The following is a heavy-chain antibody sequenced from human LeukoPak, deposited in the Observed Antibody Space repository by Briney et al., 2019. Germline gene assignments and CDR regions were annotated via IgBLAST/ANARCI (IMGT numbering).Heavy chain of an antibody. D-gene: IGHD3-3*01. J-gene: IGHJ5*02. CDR2: INPNTGGT. V-gene: IGHV1-2*02. Sequence: ASVKVSCKASGYTFTGYYMHWVRQAPGQGLEWMGWINPNTGGTNYAQKFQGRVTMTRDTSISTAYMELSRLRSDDTAVYYCARARVTIFGVVIPGWFDPWGQGTLVTVSS. CDR1: GYTFTGYY. CDR3: ARARVTIFGVVIPGWFDP.